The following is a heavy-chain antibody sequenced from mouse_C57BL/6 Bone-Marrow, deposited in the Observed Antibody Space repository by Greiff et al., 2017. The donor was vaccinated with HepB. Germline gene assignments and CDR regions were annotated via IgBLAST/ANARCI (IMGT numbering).Heavy chain of an antibody. J-gene: IGHJ4*01. D-gene: IGHD1-1*01. CDR3: VRLLRGYAMDY. CDR2: IRSKSNNYAT. V-gene: IGHV10-1*01. CDR1: GFSFNTYA. Sequence: EVKLQESGGGLVQPKGSLKLSCAASGFSFNTYAMNWVRQAPGKGLEWVARIRSKSNNYATYYADSVKDRFTISRDDSESMLYLQMNNLKTEDTAMYYCVRLLRGYAMDYWGQGTSVTVSS.